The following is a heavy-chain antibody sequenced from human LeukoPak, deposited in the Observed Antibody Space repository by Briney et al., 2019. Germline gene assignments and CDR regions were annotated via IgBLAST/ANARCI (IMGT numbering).Heavy chain of an antibody. Sequence: SETLSLTCTVSGGSISTYYWSWIRQSPGKGLEWIGYIYYSGSAKYNPSLKSRVTISVDTSKNQFSLKLCSVTAADTAVYYCARSYGSGNYFDYWGQGTLVSVSS. D-gene: IGHD3-10*01. V-gene: IGHV4-59*01. CDR1: GGSISTYY. J-gene: IGHJ4*02. CDR3: ARSYGSGNYFDY. CDR2: IYYSGSA.